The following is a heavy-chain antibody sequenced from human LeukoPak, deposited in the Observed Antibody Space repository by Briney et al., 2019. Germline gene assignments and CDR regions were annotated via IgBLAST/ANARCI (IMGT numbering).Heavy chain of an antibody. CDR3: ARVGGSGRRDAIDI. CDR2: INPNSGGT. D-gene: IGHD3-10*01. V-gene: IGHV1-2*04. Sequence: ASVKVSCKASGYTFTGYYMHWVRQAPGQGLEWMGWINPNSGGTNYAQKFQGWVTMTRDTSISTAYMELSRLRSDDTAVYYCARVGGSGRRDAIDIWGQGTMVTVSS. J-gene: IGHJ3*02. CDR1: GYTFTGYY.